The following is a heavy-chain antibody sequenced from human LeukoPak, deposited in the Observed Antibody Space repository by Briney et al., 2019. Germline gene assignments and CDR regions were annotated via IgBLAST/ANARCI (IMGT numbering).Heavy chain of an antibody. J-gene: IGHJ3*02. CDR1: GFTFGSYP. V-gene: IGHV3-30*04. CDR3: ARAPTFFYDGGGFWTDAFDM. CDR2: ISYNGTNE. D-gene: IGHD3-22*01. Sequence: PGGSLRLSCAASGFTFGSYPMHWVRQAPGKGLEWVALISYNGTNEYYADSVKGRLTISRDNSKNTLYLQMNSLRAEDTAIYYCARAPTFFYDGGGFWTDAFDMWGQGTMVTLSS.